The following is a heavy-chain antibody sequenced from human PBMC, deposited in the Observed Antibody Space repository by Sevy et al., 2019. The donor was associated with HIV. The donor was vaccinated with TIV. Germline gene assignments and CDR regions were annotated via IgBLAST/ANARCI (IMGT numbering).Heavy chain of an antibody. V-gene: IGHV3-74*01. D-gene: IGHD1-26*01. CDR2: INSDGSST. J-gene: IGHJ3*02. CDR1: GFTFSSYW. Sequence: GGSLRLSCAASGFTFSSYWMHWVRQAPGKGLVWVSRINSDGSSTSYADSVKGRFTISRDNAKNTLYLQMNSLRAEDTAVYYCARESGVGATIGRVGAFDIWGQGTMVTVSS. CDR3: ARESGVGATIGRVGAFDI.